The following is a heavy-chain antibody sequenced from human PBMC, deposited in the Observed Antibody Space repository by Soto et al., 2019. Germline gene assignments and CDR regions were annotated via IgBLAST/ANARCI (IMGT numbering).Heavy chain of an antibody. Sequence: PGGSLRLSCAVSGFTFDDNAMHWVRQAPEKGLEWVSGINWKSDIGYADSVKGRFTISRDNAENSLYLQMNSLRAEDTALYYCAISQGRGGRTTFIYWGQGTQLTVSS. D-gene: IGHD3-16*01. CDR3: AISQGRGGRTTFIY. CDR2: INWKSDI. V-gene: IGHV3-9*01. CDR1: GFTFDDNA. J-gene: IGHJ4*02.